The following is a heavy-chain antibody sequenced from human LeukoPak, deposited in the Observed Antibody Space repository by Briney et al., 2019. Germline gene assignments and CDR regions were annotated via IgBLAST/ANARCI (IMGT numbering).Heavy chain of an antibody. Sequence: PSETLSLTCTVSGGSTSSYYWSWIRQPPGKGLKWIGYIYYSGSTNYNPSLKSRVTISVDTSKNQFSLKLSSVTAADTAVYYCARHLYGTYYFDYWGQGTLVTVSS. V-gene: IGHV4-59*08. CDR2: IYYSGST. J-gene: IGHJ4*02. CDR3: ARHLYGTYYFDY. CDR1: GGSTSSYY. D-gene: IGHD4-17*01.